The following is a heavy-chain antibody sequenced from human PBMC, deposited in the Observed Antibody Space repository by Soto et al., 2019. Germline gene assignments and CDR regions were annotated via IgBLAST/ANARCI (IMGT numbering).Heavy chain of an antibody. J-gene: IGHJ6*02. Sequence: SETLSLTCAVYGVSFSGYYWSWIRQPPGKGLEWIGEINHSGSTNYNPSLKSRVTISVDTSKNQFSLKLSSVTAADTAVYYCARDSVYYGSGSYYRSYYYGMDVWGQGTTVTVSS. CDR3: ARDSVYYGSGSYYRSYYYGMDV. CDR2: INHSGST. CDR1: GVSFSGYY. V-gene: IGHV4-34*01. D-gene: IGHD3-10*01.